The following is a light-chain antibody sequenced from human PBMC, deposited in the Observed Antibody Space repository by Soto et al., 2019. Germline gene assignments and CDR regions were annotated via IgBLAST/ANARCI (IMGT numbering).Light chain of an antibody. V-gene: IGKV3-11*01. J-gene: IGKJ2*01. CDR1: QRISGL. CDR2: DVA. CDR3: QRRN. Sequence: VLTQSPATLSLSHGERATLPCKASQRISGLLAWYQQKPCQAPRLLIYDVAKRAAGIPARFSGGWSGTDFTLTIITLDHEDFAVSYCQRRNFGPGNKLEIK.